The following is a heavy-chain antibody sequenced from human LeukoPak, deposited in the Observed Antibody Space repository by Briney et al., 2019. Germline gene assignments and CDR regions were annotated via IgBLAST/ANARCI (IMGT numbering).Heavy chain of an antibody. V-gene: IGHV3-48*04. Sequence: GGSLRLSCAASGFTFSSYSMNWVRQAPGKGLEWVSYISSSSSTIYYADSVKGRFTISRGNAKNTLYLQMNSLRGEDTAVYYCASGRWSDYLDYWGQGTLVTVSS. D-gene: IGHD3-3*01. J-gene: IGHJ4*02. CDR1: GFTFSSYS. CDR3: ASGRWSDYLDY. CDR2: ISSSSSTI.